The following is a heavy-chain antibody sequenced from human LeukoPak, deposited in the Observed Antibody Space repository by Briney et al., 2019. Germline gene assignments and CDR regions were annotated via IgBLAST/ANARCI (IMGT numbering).Heavy chain of an antibody. CDR3: ASGMAMTGDGPFDF. J-gene: IGHJ4*02. D-gene: IGHD6-19*01. Sequence: PGGSLRLSCVASGFTFTNYGTDWVRQAPGKGLEWVSGVSNRDGSAYYADSVKGRFSVSRDNSKNTLHLQMNSLRDEDTALYYCASGMAMTGDGPFDFWGQGTRVTVSS. CDR1: GFTFTNYG. CDR2: VSNRDGSA. V-gene: IGHV3-23*01.